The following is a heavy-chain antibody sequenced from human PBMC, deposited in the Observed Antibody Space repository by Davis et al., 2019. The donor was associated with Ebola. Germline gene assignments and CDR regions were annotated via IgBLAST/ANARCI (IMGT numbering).Heavy chain of an antibody. D-gene: IGHD2-2*01. Sequence: SVKVSCKASGGTFSSYAISWVRQAPGQGLEWMGGIIPIFGTANYAQKFQGRVTITADESTSTAYMELSSLRSEDTAVYYCANHYQLLSPFDYWGQGTLITVSS. V-gene: IGHV1-69*13. CDR2: IIPIFGTA. CDR1: GGTFSSYA. J-gene: IGHJ4*02. CDR3: ANHYQLLSPFDY.